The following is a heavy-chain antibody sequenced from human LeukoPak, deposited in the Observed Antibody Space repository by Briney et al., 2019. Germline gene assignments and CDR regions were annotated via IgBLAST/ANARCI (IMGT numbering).Heavy chain of an antibody. CDR1: GGTFSSYA. J-gene: IGHJ3*02. CDR3: VLYRVDAFDI. D-gene: IGHD4-11*01. Sequence: ASVKVSCKASGGTFSSYAISWVRQAPGQGLEWMGGIIPIFGTANYAQKFQGRVTITADKSTSTAYMELSSLRSEDTAVYYCVLYRVDAFDIWGQGTMVTVSS. CDR2: IIPIFGTA. V-gene: IGHV1-69*06.